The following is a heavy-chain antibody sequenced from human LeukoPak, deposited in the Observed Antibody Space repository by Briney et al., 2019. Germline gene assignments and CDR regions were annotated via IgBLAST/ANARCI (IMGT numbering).Heavy chain of an antibody. CDR3: ARDATYQDAFDI. D-gene: IGHD4/OR15-4a*01. Sequence: PSETLSLTCTVSGGSISSYYWSWIRQPPGKGLEWIGYIYYSGSTNYNPSLKSRVTISVDTSKNQFSLKLSSVTAADTAVYYCARDATYQDAFDIWGQGTMVTVSS. CDR1: GGSISSYY. V-gene: IGHV4-59*01. CDR2: IYYSGST. J-gene: IGHJ3*02.